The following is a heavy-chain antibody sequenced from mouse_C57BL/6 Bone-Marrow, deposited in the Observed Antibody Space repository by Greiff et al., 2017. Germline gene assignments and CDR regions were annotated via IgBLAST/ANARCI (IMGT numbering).Heavy chain of an antibody. J-gene: IGHJ3*01. CDR3: ARNNYYGSSPWFAY. CDR1: GFTFSDYY. Sequence: EVQLQESGGGLVQPGGSLKLSCAASGFTFSDYYMYWVRQTPEKRLEWVAYISNGGGSTYYPDTVKGRFTISRDNAKNTLYLQMSRLKSEDTAMYYGARNNYYGSSPWFAYWGQGTLVTVSA. D-gene: IGHD1-1*01. CDR2: ISNGGGST. V-gene: IGHV5-12*01.